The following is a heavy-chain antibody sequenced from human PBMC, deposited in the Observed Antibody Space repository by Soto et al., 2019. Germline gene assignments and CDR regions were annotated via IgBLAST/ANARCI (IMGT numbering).Heavy chain of an antibody. CDR1: GYSFTSYW. V-gene: IGHV5-51*01. D-gene: IGHD6-6*01. Sequence: PGESLKLSCKGSGYSFTSYWIGWVRQMPGKGLEWMGIIYPGDSDTRYSPSFQGQVTISADKSISTAYLQWSSLKASDTAMYYCACLSAGGAARSGADSWRQGPLVTVSS. J-gene: IGHJ4*02. CDR2: IYPGDSDT. CDR3: ACLSAGGAARSGADS.